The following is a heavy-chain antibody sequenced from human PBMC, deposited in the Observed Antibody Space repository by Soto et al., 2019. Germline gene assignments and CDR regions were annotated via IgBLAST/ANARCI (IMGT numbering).Heavy chain of an antibody. Sequence: QVQLVQSGAEVKKPGASVKVSCKASGYNFHSFVIHWMRQAPGQRFEWMGWVNTGNGNTKYSQNFQGRVTITSESPANTVYMELSSLRSEDTAVYYCARTFAYCAANCDSPHHLLHYWGQGTLVAVSS. CDR3: ARTFAYCAANCDSPHHLLHY. CDR2: VNTGNGNT. CDR1: GYNFHSFV. V-gene: IGHV1-3*04. D-gene: IGHD2-21*01. J-gene: IGHJ4*02.